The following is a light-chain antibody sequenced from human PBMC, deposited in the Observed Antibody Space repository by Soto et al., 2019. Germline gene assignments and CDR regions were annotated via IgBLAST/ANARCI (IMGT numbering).Light chain of an antibody. J-gene: IGKJ1*01. V-gene: IGKV1-5*03. Sequence: DIQMTQSPSTLSASVGDRVTITCRASQSLSSWLAWYQQKPGKAPKLLIYKASTLESGVPSRFSGSGSGTEFTLTISSLQPDDFATYYCQQYDSYSRTCGQGTKVDIK. CDR3: QQYDSYSRT. CDR1: QSLSSW. CDR2: KAS.